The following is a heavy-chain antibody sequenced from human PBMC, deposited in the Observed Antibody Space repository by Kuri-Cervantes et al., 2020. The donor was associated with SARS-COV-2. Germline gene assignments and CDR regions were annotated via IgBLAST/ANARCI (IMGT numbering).Heavy chain of an antibody. V-gene: IGHV1-69*02. CDR1: GYTFTGYY. J-gene: IGHJ4*02. D-gene: IGHD1-1*01. CDR2: IIPILGIA. Sequence: SVKVSCKASGYTFTGYYMHWVRQAPGQGLEWMGRIIPILGIANYAQKFQGRVTITADKSTSTAYMELSSLRSEDTAVYYCASGKARFWGQGTLVTVSS. CDR3: ASGKARF.